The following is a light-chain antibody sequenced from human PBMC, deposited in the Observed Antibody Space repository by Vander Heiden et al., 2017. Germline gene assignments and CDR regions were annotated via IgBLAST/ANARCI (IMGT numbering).Light chain of an antibody. CDR1: SCSIASNY. CDR3: QSYDSSNGVV. Sequence: NFMLTQPHSVSESPGKTVTISCTRSSCSIASNYAQWYPQRPGSSPTTVIYEDNQRPSGVPDRFSGSIDSSSNSASLTISGLKTEDEADYYCQSYDSSNGVVFGGGTKLTVL. V-gene: IGLV6-57*01. CDR2: EDN. J-gene: IGLJ2*01.